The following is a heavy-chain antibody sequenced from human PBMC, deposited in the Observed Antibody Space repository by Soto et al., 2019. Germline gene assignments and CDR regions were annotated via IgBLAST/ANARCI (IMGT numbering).Heavy chain of an antibody. V-gene: IGHV1-18*01. CDR1: GYTFTSYG. J-gene: IGHJ6*01. D-gene: IGHD3-10*01. Sequence: QVQLVQSGAEVKKPGASVKVSCKASGYTFTSYGISWVRQAPGQGLEWMGWISAYNGNTNYAQKLQGRVTMTTDTSTSTAYIELRSLRSDDTAVYYCARESGYYGSGSYSPYYYGMDVWGQGTTVTVSS. CDR2: ISAYNGNT. CDR3: ARESGYYGSGSYSPYYYGMDV.